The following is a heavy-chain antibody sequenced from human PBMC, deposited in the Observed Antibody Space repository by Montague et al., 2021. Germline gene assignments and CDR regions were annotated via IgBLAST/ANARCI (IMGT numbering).Heavy chain of an antibody. D-gene: IGHD6-13*01. CDR2: ITLDGSST. Sequence: SLRLSCPASGFSFSIYWMHWVRQTPGKGLLWVSRITLDGSSTPFADSVKGRFTTSRDNAKATLYLQMNSLRVEDTAVYYCARNLASAAPGAFDIWGKGTMVTVSS. J-gene: IGHJ3*02. V-gene: IGHV3-74*01. CDR3: ARNLASAAPGAFDI. CDR1: GFSFSIYW.